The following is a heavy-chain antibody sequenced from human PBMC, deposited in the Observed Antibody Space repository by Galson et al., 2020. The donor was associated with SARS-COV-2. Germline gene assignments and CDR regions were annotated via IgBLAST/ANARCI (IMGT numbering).Heavy chain of an antibody. CDR2: IVVGSGNT. V-gene: IGHV1-58*01. CDR1: GFTFRSSA. Sequence: SVKVSCKASGFTFRSSAVQWVRQARGQRLEWIGWIVVGSGNTKYAQNFQERVTINRDMSTSTAFMELSSLRYEDTAVYYCAADVILVPVYYYGMDVWGQGTTVTVSS. D-gene: IGHD2-2*01. CDR3: AADVILVPVYYYGMDV. J-gene: IGHJ6*02.